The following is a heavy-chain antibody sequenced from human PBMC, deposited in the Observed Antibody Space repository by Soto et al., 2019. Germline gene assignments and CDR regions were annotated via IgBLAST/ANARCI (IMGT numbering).Heavy chain of an antibody. V-gene: IGHV3-30-3*01. CDR1: GFTFSSYA. Sequence: GGSLRLSCAASGFTFSSYAMHWVRQAPGKGLEWVAVISYDGSNKYYADSVKGRFTISRDNSKNTLYLQMNSLRAEDTAVYYCARERGSSAGRGVFDYWGQGTLVTVSS. J-gene: IGHJ4*02. CDR2: ISYDGSNK. CDR3: ARERGSSAGRGVFDY. D-gene: IGHD6-19*01.